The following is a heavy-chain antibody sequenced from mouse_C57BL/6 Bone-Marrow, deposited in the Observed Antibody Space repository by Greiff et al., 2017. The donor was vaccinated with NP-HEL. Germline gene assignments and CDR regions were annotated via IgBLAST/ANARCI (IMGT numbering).Heavy chain of an antibody. V-gene: IGHV3-8*01. Sequence: VQLKESGPGLAKPSQTLSLTCSVTGYSITSDYWNWIRKFPGNKLEYMGYISYSGSTYYNPSLKSRISITRDTSTNQYYLQLNSVTTEDTATYYCARGPSITTVVAPHFDVWGTGTTVTVSS. D-gene: IGHD1-1*01. J-gene: IGHJ1*03. CDR3: ARGPSITTVVAPHFDV. CDR2: ISYSGST. CDR1: GYSITSDY.